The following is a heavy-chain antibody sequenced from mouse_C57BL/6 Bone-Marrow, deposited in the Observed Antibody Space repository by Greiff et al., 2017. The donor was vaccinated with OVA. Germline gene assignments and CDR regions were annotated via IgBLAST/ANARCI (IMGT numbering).Heavy chain of an antibody. CDR1: GYTFTSYW. J-gene: IGHJ4*01. V-gene: IGHV1-7*01. CDR3: ASHYYGSSYDAMDY. Sequence: QVQLQQSGAELAKPGASVKLSCKASGYTFTSYWMHWVKQRPGQGLEWIGYINPSSGYNKYNQKFKDKATLTADKSSSTAYRQLSSLTYEDSAFYYCASHYYGSSYDAMDYWGQGTSVTVSS. D-gene: IGHD1-1*01. CDR2: INPSSGYN.